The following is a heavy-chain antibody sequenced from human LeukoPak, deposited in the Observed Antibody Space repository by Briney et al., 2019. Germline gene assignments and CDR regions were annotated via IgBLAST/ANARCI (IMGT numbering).Heavy chain of an antibody. V-gene: IGHV1-18*01. Sequence: ASVKVSCKASGYTFRIYGFSWVRQAPGQGLGWVGWVSTSNGNTKYAQNFQGRVTLTTETSTTTAYMELRDLRSDDTAVYYCARDGLGSWGSYRELDSWGQGTLVTVSS. J-gene: IGHJ4*02. CDR3: ARDGLGSWGSYRELDS. D-gene: IGHD3-16*02. CDR2: VSTSNGNT. CDR1: GYTFRIYG.